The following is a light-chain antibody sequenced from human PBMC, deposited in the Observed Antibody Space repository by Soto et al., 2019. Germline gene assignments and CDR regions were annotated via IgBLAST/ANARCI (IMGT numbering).Light chain of an antibody. CDR2: EVS. Sequence: QSLLTHPASLSGSPGQSITISCTGTSSDVGGYNYVSWYQQYPGKVPKVMIYEVSNRPSGVSNRFSGSKSGNTASLTIPGVQAEDEADYYCSSYTGSTYVFGTGTKVTVL. J-gene: IGLJ1*01. CDR1: SSDVGGYNY. V-gene: IGLV2-14*01. CDR3: SSYTGSTYV.